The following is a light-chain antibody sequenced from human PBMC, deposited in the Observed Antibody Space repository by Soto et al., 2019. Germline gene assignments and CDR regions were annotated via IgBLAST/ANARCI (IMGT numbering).Light chain of an antibody. CDR3: QQYETSPPAVT. V-gene: IGKV3-20*01. Sequence: EIVLTQSPDTLSLSPGERATLSCRASQSVSSTYLAWFQQRPGQTPRLLISGASSRATGIPERFSGGGSGTDFTLTISRLEPEDFAVYYCQQYETSPPAVTFGGGTRVEI. CDR2: GAS. J-gene: IGKJ4*01. CDR1: QSVSSTY.